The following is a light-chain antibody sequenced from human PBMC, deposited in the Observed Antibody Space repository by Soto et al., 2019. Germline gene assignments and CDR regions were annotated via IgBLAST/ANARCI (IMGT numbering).Light chain of an antibody. CDR2: AAS. J-gene: IGKJ1*01. V-gene: IGKV1D-12*01. CDR1: QDISSW. CDR3: QKYNSTPRT. Sequence: DIQMTQSPSSVSASVGDRVTITCRASQDISSWLAWYQQKPGKAPKLLIYAASNLQSGVPSRFSGSGSGTDFTLTISSLQPEDFATYYCQKYNSTPRTFGQGTKVEIK.